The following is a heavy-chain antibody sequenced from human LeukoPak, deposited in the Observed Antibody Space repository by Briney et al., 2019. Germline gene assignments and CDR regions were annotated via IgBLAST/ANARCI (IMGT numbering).Heavy chain of an antibody. CDR1: GYSFTSYW. CDR3: ASRMVYTIEPNAFDI. V-gene: IGHV5-51*01. CDR2: IYPGDSDI. D-gene: IGHD2-8*01. J-gene: IGHJ3*02. Sequence: GESLKISCKGSGYSFTSYWIAWVRQMPGKGLEWMGIIYPGDSDIRYSPSFQGQVTMSVDKSISTAYLQWSSLKASDTAMYYCASRMVYTIEPNAFDIWGQGTMVTVSS.